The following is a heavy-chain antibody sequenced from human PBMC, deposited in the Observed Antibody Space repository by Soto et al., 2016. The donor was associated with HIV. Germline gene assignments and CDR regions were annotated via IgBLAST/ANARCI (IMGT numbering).Heavy chain of an antibody. V-gene: IGHV1-2*02. CDR1: GYTFSGYY. Sequence: QVQLVQSGAEVEKPGASVKVSCKASGYTFSGYYMHWVRQAPGQGLEWMGWILPNTGGTKYAQNLQGRVTMTRNTSISTAYMEVTSLRSGDTAVYYCVSYGYWGQGTLVTVSS. CDR2: ILPNTGGT. CDR3: VSYGY. D-gene: IGHD3-16*01. J-gene: IGHJ4*02.